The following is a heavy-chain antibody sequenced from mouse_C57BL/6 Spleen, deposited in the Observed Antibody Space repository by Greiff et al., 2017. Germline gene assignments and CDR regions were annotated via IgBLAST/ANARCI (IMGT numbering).Heavy chain of an antibody. CDR1: GYTFTSYW. CDR2: IDPSDSYT. J-gene: IGHJ3*01. CDR3: ARLRGYPAY. D-gene: IGHD2-14*01. V-gene: IGHV1-69*01. Sequence: QVQLQQPGAELVMPGASVKLSCKASGYTFTSYWMHWVKQRPGQGLEWIGEIDPSDSYTNYNQKFKGKSTLTVDKSSSTAYMQLSSLTSEDSAVYYCARLRGYPAYWGQGTLFTVSA.